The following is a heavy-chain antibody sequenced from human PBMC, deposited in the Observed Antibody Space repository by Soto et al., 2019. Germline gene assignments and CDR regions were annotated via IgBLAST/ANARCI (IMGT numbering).Heavy chain of an antibody. D-gene: IGHD4-17*01. CDR2: IYYSGST. CDR1: GGSISSGGYY. CDR3: ARTLETVTTFMGILFDY. Sequence: QVQLQESGPGLVKPSQTLSLPCTVSGGSISSGGYYWSWIRQHPGKGLEWIGYIYYSGSTYYNPSLKSRVTISVDTSKNQFSLKLSSVTAADTAVYYCARTLETVTTFMGILFDYWGQGTLVTVSS. V-gene: IGHV4-31*03. J-gene: IGHJ4*02.